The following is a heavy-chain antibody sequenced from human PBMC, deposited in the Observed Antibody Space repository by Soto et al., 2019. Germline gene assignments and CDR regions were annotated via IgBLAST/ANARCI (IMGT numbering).Heavy chain of an antibody. CDR2: IYYTGIT. D-gene: IGHD6-6*01. Sequence: SETLSLTCTVSGGSVSGVDYFWSWIRQSPGKGLEWIGYIYYTGITHLNPSLKSRLTMAVDTSKNEFSLKLTSVSAADTAVYFCARGGLSSSDAFDIWGQGTMVTVSS. CDR3: ARGGLSSSDAFDI. V-gene: IGHV4-30-4*01. CDR1: GGSVSGVDYF. J-gene: IGHJ3*02.